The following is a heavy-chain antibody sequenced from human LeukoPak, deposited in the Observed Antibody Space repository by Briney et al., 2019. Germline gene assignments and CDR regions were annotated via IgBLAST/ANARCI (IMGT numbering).Heavy chain of an antibody. CDR2: ISGSGGST. J-gene: IGHJ4*02. V-gene: IGHV3-23*01. D-gene: IGHD6-19*01. CDR1: GFTYSSYA. Sequence: PGGSLRLSCAASGFTYSSYAMSWVRQAPGKGLEWVSAISGSGGSTYYADSVKGRFTISRDNSKNTLYLQMNSLRAEDTAVYYCASDMASGWYYFDYWGQGTLVTVSS. CDR3: ASDMASGWYYFDY.